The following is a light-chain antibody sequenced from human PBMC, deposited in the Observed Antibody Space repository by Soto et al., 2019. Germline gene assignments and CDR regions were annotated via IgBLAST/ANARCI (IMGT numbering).Light chain of an antibody. CDR1: QSVSSAY. V-gene: IGKV3-20*01. CDR3: QQYGGSVPIT. Sequence: EIVLTQPPGTLSLSPGERATLSCRASQSVSSAYLAWYQQKPGQAPRLLISGASSRYTGIPDRFSGSGSGTDFSLTISGLEPEDFAVYYCQQYGGSVPITFGQGTRLYIK. J-gene: IGKJ5*01. CDR2: GAS.